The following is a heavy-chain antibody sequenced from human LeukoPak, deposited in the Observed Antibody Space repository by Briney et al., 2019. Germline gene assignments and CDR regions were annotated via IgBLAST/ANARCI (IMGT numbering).Heavy chain of an antibody. CDR3: AKDKGFLTGYFDY. D-gene: IGHD3-9*01. Sequence: PGGSLRLSCAASGFTFSSYGMHWVRQAPGKGLEWVAFIRYDGSDKYYAYSVKGRFTISRENSKNTLYLQMNSLRAEDTAVYYCAKDKGFLTGYFDYWGQGTLVTVSS. CDR2: IRYDGSDK. CDR1: GFTFSSYG. J-gene: IGHJ4*02. V-gene: IGHV3-30*02.